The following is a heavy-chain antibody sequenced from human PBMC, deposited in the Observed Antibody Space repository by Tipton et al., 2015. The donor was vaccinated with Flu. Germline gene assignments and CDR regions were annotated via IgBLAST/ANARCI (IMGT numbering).Heavy chain of an antibody. J-gene: IGHJ6*02. CDR3: ASGYSYGVYYYYGMDV. CDR1: GDSIGYYY. D-gene: IGHD5-18*01. CDR2: IYHSGGT. Sequence: TLSLTCTVSGDSIGYYYWTWIQQTPGKGLEWIGFIYHSGGTSSNPSLRSRVTLSVDTSKNQFSLKLSSVTAADTAVYYCASGYSYGVYYYYGMDVWGQGTTVTVSS. V-gene: IGHV4-59*12.